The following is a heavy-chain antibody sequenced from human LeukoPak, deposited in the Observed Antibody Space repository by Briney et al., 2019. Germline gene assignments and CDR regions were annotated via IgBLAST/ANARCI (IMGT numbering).Heavy chain of an antibody. V-gene: IGHV3-48*01. Sequence: GGSLRLSCAASGFTFSSYSMTWVRQAPGKGLEWVSYISSSSSTIYYADSVKGRFTISRDNAKNSLYLQMNSLRAEDTAVYYCARDSRASGYWGQGTLVTVSS. J-gene: IGHJ4*02. CDR3: ARDSRASGY. D-gene: IGHD3-10*01. CDR2: ISSSSSTI. CDR1: GFTFSSYS.